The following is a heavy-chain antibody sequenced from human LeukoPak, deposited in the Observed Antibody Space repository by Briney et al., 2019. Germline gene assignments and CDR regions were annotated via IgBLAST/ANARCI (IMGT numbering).Heavy chain of an antibody. CDR1: GFTFSSYA. CDR3: AQLVAVNLDAFDI. CDR2: ISGSGGST. V-gene: IGHV3-23*01. Sequence: GGSLRLSCAASGFTFSSYAMSWVRQAPGKGLEWVSAISGSGGSTYYADSVKGRFTISRDNSKSTLYLQMNSLRAEDTAVYYCAQLVAVNLDAFDIWGQGTLVTVSS. D-gene: IGHD2-15*01. J-gene: IGHJ3*02.